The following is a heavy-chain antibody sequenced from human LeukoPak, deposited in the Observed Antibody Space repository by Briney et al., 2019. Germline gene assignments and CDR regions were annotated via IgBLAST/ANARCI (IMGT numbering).Heavy chain of an antibody. CDR1: GFTFSSYA. CDR3: ARPDYYNSRFDP. Sequence: GGLRLSCAASGFTFSSYAMSWVRQAPGKGLEWVSAISGSGGSTYYADSVKGRFTISRDNAKNTLYLQMNSLRAEDTAVYYCARPDYYNSRFDPWGQGTLVTVSS. D-gene: IGHD3-22*01. V-gene: IGHV3-23*01. CDR2: ISGSGGST. J-gene: IGHJ5*02.